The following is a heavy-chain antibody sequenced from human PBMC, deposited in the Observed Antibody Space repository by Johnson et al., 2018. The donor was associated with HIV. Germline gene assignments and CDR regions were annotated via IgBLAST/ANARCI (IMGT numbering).Heavy chain of an antibody. D-gene: IGHD5-18*01. CDR1: GFTVSSNY. CDR2: IYSGGST. CDR3: ARGRRIQLWLLADAFDI. J-gene: IGHJ3*02. V-gene: IGHV3-66*02. Sequence: VQLVESGGGVVQPGGSLRLSCAASGFTVSSNYMSWVRQAPGKGLEWVSVIYSGGSTYYADSVKGRFTISRDNAKNSLYLQMNSLRAEETAVYYCARGRRIQLWLLADAFDIWGQGTMVTVSS.